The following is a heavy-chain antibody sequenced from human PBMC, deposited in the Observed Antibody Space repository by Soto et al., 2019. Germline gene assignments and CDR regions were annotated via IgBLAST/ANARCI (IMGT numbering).Heavy chain of an antibody. CDR2: VYYRGSI. D-gene: IGHD3-16*01. V-gene: IGHV4-30-4*01. J-gene: IGHJ5*01. CDR3: ARVTFTPNWFDS. Sequence: SETLSLTCTVSGDSIISPDYYFICIRQAPGNGLELIGYVYYRGSIYYTPSFESRVSISIDTSKNQFSLRLTSVTAADSAVYFCARVTFTPNWFDSWGQGILVTVSS. CDR1: GDSIISPDYY.